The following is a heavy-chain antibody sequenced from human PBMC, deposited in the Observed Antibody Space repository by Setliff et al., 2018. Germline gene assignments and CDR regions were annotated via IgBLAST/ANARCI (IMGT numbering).Heavy chain of an antibody. Sequence: LSLTCTVSGGSISSGDYYWSWIRQPPGKGLEWIGYIYYSGSTYYNPSLKSRVTISVDTSKNQFSLKLSSVTAADTAVYYCARGGEGAPGIPYYGMDVWGQGTTVTVSS. CDR1: GGSISSGDYY. CDR3: ARGGEGAPGIPYYGMDV. J-gene: IGHJ6*02. CDR2: IYYSGST. D-gene: IGHD2-21*01. V-gene: IGHV4-30-4*08.